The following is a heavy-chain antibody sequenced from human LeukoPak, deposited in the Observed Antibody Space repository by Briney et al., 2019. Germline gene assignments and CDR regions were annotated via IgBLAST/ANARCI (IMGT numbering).Heavy chain of an antibody. V-gene: IGHV1-18*04. D-gene: IGHD6-13*01. CDR2: ISANNGNT. CDR1: GYTLSSYG. Sequence: GASVKVSCKAFGYTLSSYGITWVRQVPGQGLEWMGWISANNGNTNYAQKIQGRVTMTTDTSTSTAYMELRSLRSDDTAVYYCARAWGGQQLVHYDYWGQGTLVTVSS. CDR3: ARAWGGQQLVHYDY. J-gene: IGHJ4*02.